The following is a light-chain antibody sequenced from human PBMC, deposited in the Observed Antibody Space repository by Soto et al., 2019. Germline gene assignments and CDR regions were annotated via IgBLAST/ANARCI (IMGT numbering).Light chain of an antibody. Sequence: QPVLTQSPSASASLGASVKLTCTLSSGHSNYAIAWHQQQPEKGPRYLMKLNSDGSHSKGDGVPDRFSGSSSGAERYLTISRLQSEDEADYYCQTWVTGIHVVFGGGTKLTVL. CDR1: SGHSNYA. V-gene: IGLV4-69*01. CDR2: LNSDGSH. CDR3: QTWVTGIHVV. J-gene: IGLJ2*01.